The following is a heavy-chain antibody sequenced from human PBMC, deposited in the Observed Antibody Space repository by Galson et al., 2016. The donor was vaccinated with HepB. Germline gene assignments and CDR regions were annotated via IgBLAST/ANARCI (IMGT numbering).Heavy chain of an antibody. CDR2: MSGSGTLT. CDR3: AKIAVTGTWYFDL. CDR1: VFTFSSKG. J-gene: IGHJ2*01. V-gene: IGHV3-23*01. Sequence: SLRLSCAASVFTFSSKGMSWVRQAPGRGLEWVSCMSGSGTLTYYADSAKGRFTISRDNSKNTRNLQMNSLRAEDTAVYYCAKIAVTGTWYFDLWGRGALVSVSS. D-gene: IGHD6-19*01.